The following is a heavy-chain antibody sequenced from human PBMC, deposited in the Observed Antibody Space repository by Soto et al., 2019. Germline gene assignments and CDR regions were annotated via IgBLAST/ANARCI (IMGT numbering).Heavy chain of an antibody. J-gene: IGHJ4*02. CDR1: GLTFSSYA. CDR2: ISYDGSNK. V-gene: IGHV3-30-3*01. D-gene: IGHD6-13*01. Sequence: GGSLRLSCAASGLTFSSYAMHWVRQAPGKGLEWVAVISYDGSNKYYADSVKGRFTISRDNSKNTLYLQMNSLRAEDTAVYYCARDGSAAGTNYFDYWGQGTLVTVSS. CDR3: ARDGSAAGTNYFDY.